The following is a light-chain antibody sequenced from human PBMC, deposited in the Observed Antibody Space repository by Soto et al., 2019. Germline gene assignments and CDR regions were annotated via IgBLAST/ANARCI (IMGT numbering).Light chain of an antibody. V-gene: IGKV3D-15*01. CDR2: DAS. J-gene: IGKJ1*01. Sequence: EIGMTQFPATLTASPGERVTLSCRASQSVSTNVAWYQQKPGEAPRLLIFDASARAVDIPGRFSGSVSGTEFTLTISSLQPEDFAVYFCHSYDKWPPGTFGQGTKVAIK. CDR3: HSYDKWPPGT. CDR1: QSVSTN.